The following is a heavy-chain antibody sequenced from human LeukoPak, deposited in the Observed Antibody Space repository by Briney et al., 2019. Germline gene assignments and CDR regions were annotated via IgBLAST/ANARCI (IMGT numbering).Heavy chain of an antibody. CDR2: IYTSGST. CDR1: GNSISSYY. J-gene: IGHJ4*02. D-gene: IGHD3-9*01. CDR3: ARHQGGWLKGYYFDY. V-gene: IGHV4-4*07. Sequence: PSETLSLTCTVSGNSISSYYWSWIRQPAGKGLEWIGRIYTSGSTNYNPSLKSRVTISVDTSKNQFSLKLSSVTAADTAVYYCARHQGGWLKGYYFDYWGQGTLVTVSS.